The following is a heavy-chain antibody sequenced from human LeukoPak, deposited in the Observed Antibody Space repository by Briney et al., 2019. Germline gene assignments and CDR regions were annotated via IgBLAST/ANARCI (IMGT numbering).Heavy chain of an antibody. J-gene: IGHJ1*01. CDR1: GFTLSSYS. CDR3: ARGPGIAVAPLQH. D-gene: IGHD6-19*01. V-gene: IGHV3-21*01. CDR2: FRSSGRDI. Sequence: GGSLRLSCEVSGFTLSSYSMTWVRQAPGKGLEWVSSFRSSGRDIIYGDSVRGRFTIARDEAKNSLYLQMNSLRAEDTAVYYCARGPGIAVAPLQHWGQGTLVTVSS.